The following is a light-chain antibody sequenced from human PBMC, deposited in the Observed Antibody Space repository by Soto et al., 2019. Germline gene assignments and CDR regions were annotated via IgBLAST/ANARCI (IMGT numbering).Light chain of an antibody. CDR1: QAIGNY. CDR3: QKYNGVPLS. J-gene: IGKJ3*01. Sequence: DIQVAQFPSSLSASVGDRVTITCRASQAIGNYLAWYQQKPGKVPKLLIYAASTLQSGVPSRFSGSRSGTDFTSTVSSLQTEDVATSYCQKYNGVPLSFGPGTKVDIK. V-gene: IGKV1-27*01. CDR2: AAS.